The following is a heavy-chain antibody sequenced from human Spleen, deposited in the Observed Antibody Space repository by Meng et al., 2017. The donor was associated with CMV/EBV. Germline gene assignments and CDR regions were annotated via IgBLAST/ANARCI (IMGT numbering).Heavy chain of an antibody. D-gene: IGHD3-22*01. V-gene: IGHV4-30-4*01. CDR1: GGSISSGDDY. J-gene: IGHJ2*01. CDR2: IYYSGST. Sequence: VPLQRSGSGLVKPSQTLSLTCTVSGGSISSGDDYWSWIRQPPWKGLEWIGYIYYSGSTYYNPSLKSRVTISVDTSKNQFSLKLSSVTAADTAVYYCARGYYDSSGYGYWYLDLWGRGTLVTVSS. CDR3: ARGYYDSSGYGYWYLDL.